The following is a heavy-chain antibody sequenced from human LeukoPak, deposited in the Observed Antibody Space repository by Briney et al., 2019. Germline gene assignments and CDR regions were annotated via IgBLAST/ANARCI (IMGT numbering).Heavy chain of an antibody. Sequence: GGSLRLSCAASGFTFSSYEMNWVRQAPGKGLEWVARIKRDGSDASYVDSAEGRFTISRDDAQNSLYLQMTSLRAEDTAIYYCTTYIPTPRRGLDYWGQGTLVTVSS. CDR2: IKRDGSDA. CDR1: GFTFSSYE. V-gene: IGHV3-7*03. CDR3: TTYIPTPRRGLDY. J-gene: IGHJ4*02. D-gene: IGHD2-2*02.